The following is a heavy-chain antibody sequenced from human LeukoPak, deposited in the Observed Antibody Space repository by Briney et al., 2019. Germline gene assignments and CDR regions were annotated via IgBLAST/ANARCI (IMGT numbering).Heavy chain of an antibody. CDR3: ARGGIQLSGIDEFDY. Sequence: PGGSLRLSCAASGFTFIDYDMHWVRQVIGKGLEWVSAIGIRGDTHYSGSVKGRFTISRENAESSLYLQMNSLRAEDTAVYYCARGGIQLSGIDEFDYWGQGTLVTVS. D-gene: IGHD5-18*01. CDR2: IGIRGDT. J-gene: IGHJ4*02. V-gene: IGHV3-13*01. CDR1: GFTFIDYD.